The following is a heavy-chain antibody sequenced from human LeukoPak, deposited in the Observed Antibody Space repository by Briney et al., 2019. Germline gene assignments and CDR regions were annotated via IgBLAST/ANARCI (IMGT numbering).Heavy chain of an antibody. Sequence: KPSETLSLTCTVSGGSIISYYWSWIRQPAGKGLEWIGRIYTSGTTNYNPSLKSRVTMSVDTSKNQFSLNLSSVTAADTAVYYCARDGTWSGSFSDYWGQGTLVTASS. D-gene: IGHD1-26*01. J-gene: IGHJ4*02. V-gene: IGHV4-4*07. CDR2: IYTSGTT. CDR1: GGSIISYY. CDR3: ARDGTWSGSFSDY.